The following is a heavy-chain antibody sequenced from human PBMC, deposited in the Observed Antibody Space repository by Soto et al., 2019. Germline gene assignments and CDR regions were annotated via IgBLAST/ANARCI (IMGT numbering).Heavy chain of an antibody. CDR2: ISSSSSYI. V-gene: IGHV3-21*01. D-gene: IGHD3-3*01. Sequence: PGGSLRLSCAASGFTFSSYSMNWVRQAPGKGLEWVSSISSSSSYIYYADSVKGRFTISRDNAKNSLYLQMNSLRAEDTAVYYCAREAITIFGVVSTYPDYWGQGTLVTVSS. J-gene: IGHJ4*02. CDR3: AREAITIFGVVSTYPDY. CDR1: GFTFSSYS.